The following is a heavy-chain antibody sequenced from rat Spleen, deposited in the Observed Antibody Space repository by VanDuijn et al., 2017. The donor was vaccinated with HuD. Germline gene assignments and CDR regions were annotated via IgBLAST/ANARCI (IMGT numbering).Heavy chain of an antibody. CDR3: ARLWLRRVHNWFAY. CDR1: GYSITTAYR. CDR2: INSAGNT. Sequence: EVHLQESGPGLVKPSQSLSLTCSVTGYSITTAYRWNWIRKFPGNKLEWMGYINSAGNTNYNPSLKSRISISRDTSKNQFFLQVNSLSTEDTATYYCARLWLRRVHNWFAYWGQGTLVTVSS. V-gene: IGHV3-3*01. D-gene: IGHD1-11*01. J-gene: IGHJ3*01.